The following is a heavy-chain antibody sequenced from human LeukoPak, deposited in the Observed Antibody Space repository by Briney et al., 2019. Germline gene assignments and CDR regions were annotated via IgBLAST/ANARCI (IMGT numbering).Heavy chain of an antibody. CDR1: GFTFSSYV. Sequence: GGSLRVSCSASGFTFSSYVMHWVRQAPGKGLEYVSAISSNGDDTYYADSVKGRFTLSRDNSKNTLYLQMSSLRPEDTAVYYCVSSSGWFFFDYWGQGTLVTVSS. CDR2: ISSNGDDT. J-gene: IGHJ4*02. V-gene: IGHV3-64D*09. CDR3: VSSSGWFFFDY. D-gene: IGHD6-19*01.